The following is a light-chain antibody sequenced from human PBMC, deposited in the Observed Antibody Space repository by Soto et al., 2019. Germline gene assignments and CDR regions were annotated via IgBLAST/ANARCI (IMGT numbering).Light chain of an antibody. J-gene: IGLJ3*02. CDR2: SDD. CDR3: AAWDDNLNGPL. Sequence: QSVLTQPPSLSGTPGQRVTISCSGSNSNIGRYSVNWYQHFPGTAPKILIYSDDEQPSGVPDRFSGSKSGTSASLAISGLQSEDEAEYYCAAWDDNLNGPLFGGGTKVTVL. V-gene: IGLV1-44*01. CDR1: NSNIGRYS.